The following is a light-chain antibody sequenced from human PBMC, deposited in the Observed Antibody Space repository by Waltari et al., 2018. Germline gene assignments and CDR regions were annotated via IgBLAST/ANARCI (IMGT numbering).Light chain of an antibody. Sequence: EIVLTQSPGTLSFSPGERATLSSSPSHTVMTTYLAGYQQKPGPAPTRLLYGASSRDTGIPDRFSGSGSVTDFSLTISSLEPEDFAVYYCQQYDILPPTFGGGTKVEIK. CDR1: HTVMTTY. CDR3: QQYDILPPT. V-gene: IGKV3-20*01. J-gene: IGKJ4*01. CDR2: GAS.